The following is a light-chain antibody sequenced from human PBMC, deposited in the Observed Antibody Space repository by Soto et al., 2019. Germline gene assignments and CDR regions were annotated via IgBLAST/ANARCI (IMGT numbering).Light chain of an antibody. J-gene: IGKJ1*01. Sequence: EIVMTQSPATLSVSPGERATLSCRASQSVSSNLAWYQQKPGQAPRLLISDASTRATGIPDRFSGSGSGTDFTLTISRLEPEDFAVYYCQQYGSSGTFGQGTKVDIK. CDR3: QQYGSSGT. CDR2: DAS. CDR1: QSVSSN. V-gene: IGKV3-20*01.